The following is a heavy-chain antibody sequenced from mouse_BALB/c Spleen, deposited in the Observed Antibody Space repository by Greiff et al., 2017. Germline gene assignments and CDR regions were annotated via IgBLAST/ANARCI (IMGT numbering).Heavy chain of an antibody. D-gene: IGHD2-3*01. J-gene: IGHJ2*01. Sequence: VQLQQSGPELVKPGASVKISCKASGYAFSSSWMNWVKQRPGQGLEWIGRIYPGDGDTNYNGKFKGKATLTADKSSSTAYMQLSSLTSVDSAVYFCAREGFDGYYVDYWGQGTTLTVSS. CDR1: GYAFSSSW. CDR2: IYPGDGDT. CDR3: AREGFDGYYVDY. V-gene: IGHV1-82*01.